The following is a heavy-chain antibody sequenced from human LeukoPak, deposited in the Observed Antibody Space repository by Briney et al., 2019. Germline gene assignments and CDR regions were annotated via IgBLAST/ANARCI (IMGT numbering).Heavy chain of an antibody. D-gene: IGHD2-15*01. J-gene: IGHJ4*02. CDR2: MNPYSGNT. CDR3: ARVPAARDFGY. V-gene: IGHV1-8*01. CDR1: GYTFTNYD. Sequence: GASVRLSCTASGYTFTNYDINWVRQATGQGLEWMGWMNPYSGNTGYAQKFQGRVTMTRNTSINTAYIELSSLESEDTAVYYCARVPAARDFGYWGQGTPVIVSS.